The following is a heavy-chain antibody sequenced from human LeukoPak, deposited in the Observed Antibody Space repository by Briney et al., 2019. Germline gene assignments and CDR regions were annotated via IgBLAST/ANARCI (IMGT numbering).Heavy chain of an antibody. Sequence: PGGSLRLSCAAPGFTFSSYGMHWVRQAPGKGLEWVAFIRYDGSNKYYADSVKGRFTISRDNSKNTLYLQMNSLRPEDTAVYYCAKDSKRWETYYYEAGSYYFDYWGQGTRVTVSS. V-gene: IGHV3-30*02. CDR3: AKDSKRWETYYYEAGSYYFDY. CDR2: IRYDGSNK. J-gene: IGHJ4*02. D-gene: IGHD3-10*01. CDR1: GFTFSSYG.